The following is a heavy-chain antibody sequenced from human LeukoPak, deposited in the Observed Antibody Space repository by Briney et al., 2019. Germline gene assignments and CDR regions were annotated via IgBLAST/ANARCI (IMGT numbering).Heavy chain of an antibody. CDR1: GGSISSSNW. Sequence: SGTLSLTCAVSGGSISSSNWWSWFRQPPGKGLEWIGEIHHSGGTNYNTSPKSRVTISVDKSKNQFSLKLSCVTAADTAVYYCERVIRGALRAAVFDIWGQGTMVTVSS. CDR2: IHHSGGT. CDR3: ERVIRGALRAAVFDI. V-gene: IGHV4-4*02. J-gene: IGHJ3*02. D-gene: IGHD3-10*01.